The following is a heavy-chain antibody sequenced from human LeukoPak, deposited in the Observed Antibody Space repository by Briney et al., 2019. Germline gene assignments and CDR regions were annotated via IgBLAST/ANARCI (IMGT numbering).Heavy chain of an antibody. V-gene: IGHV4-59*12. CDR2: IYYSGST. D-gene: IGHD2-2*01. CDR3: ARPLHCSSTTCYDWFDP. CDR1: GGSISSYY. Sequence: PSETLSLTCTVSGGSISSYYWSWIRQPPRKGLEWIGCIYYSGSTNYNPSLKSRVTISVDTSKNQFSLKLSSVTAADTAIYYCARPLHCSSTTCYDWFDPWGQGTLVTVSS. J-gene: IGHJ5*02.